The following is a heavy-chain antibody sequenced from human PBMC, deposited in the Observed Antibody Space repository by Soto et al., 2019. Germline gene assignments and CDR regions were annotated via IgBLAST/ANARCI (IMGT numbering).Heavy chain of an antibody. CDR3: ARDVSASGSRVFDP. J-gene: IGHJ5*02. D-gene: IGHD2-8*01. CDR2: ISAYNGNT. CDR1: GSTFTSDG. V-gene: IGHV1-18*01. Sequence: ASVKVSFKASGSTFTSDGISWVRQALGQGLEWMGWISAYNGNTNYAQKLQGRVTMTTDTSTSTAYMELRSLRSDDTAVYYCARDVSASGSRVFDPWGQGTLVTVSS.